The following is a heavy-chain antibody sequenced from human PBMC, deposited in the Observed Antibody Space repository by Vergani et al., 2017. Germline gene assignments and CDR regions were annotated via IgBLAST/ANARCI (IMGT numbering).Heavy chain of an antibody. CDR3: ARVPDIVVVPASLGYMDV. CDR1: GFTFSSYS. D-gene: IGHD2-2*01. CDR2: ISSSSSTI. Sequence: EVQLVESGGGLVQPGGSLRLSCAASGFTFSSYSMNWVRQAPGKGLEWVSDISSSSSTIYYADSVKGRFTISRDNAKNSLYLQMNSLRAEDTAVYYCARVPDIVVVPASLGYMDVWGKGTTVTVSS. V-gene: IGHV3-48*01. J-gene: IGHJ6*03.